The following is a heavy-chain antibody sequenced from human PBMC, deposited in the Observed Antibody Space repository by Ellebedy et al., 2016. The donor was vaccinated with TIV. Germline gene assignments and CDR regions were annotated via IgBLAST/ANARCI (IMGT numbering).Heavy chain of an antibody. CDR1: GVSINSDDYY. J-gene: IGHJ3*02. CDR3: ARKKADSGSFLCDI. CDR2: IFYSGST. V-gene: IGHV4-30-4*01. D-gene: IGHD3-3*01. Sequence: LRLSCTVSGVSINSDDYYWSWIRQPPGKGLEWIGYIFYSGSTYYNPSLKSRVAISVDTSKNQFSLRLSSVTAADTAVYYCARKKADSGSFLCDIWGQGTVVTVSS.